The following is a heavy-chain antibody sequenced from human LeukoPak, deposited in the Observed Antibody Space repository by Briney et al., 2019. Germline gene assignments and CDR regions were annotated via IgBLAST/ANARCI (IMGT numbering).Heavy chain of an antibody. Sequence: PGGSLRLSCATSGFTFSSHAMNWVRQAPGKGLEWVANIKQDGSERNYVDSVKGRFTVSRDNAKNSLYLQMNTLRVEDTAVYYCARDSADFWSYYYDFWGQGTLVTVSS. J-gene: IGHJ4*02. CDR2: IKQDGSER. CDR3: ARDSADFWSYYYDF. V-gene: IGHV3-7*03. CDR1: GFTFSSHA. D-gene: IGHD3-3*01.